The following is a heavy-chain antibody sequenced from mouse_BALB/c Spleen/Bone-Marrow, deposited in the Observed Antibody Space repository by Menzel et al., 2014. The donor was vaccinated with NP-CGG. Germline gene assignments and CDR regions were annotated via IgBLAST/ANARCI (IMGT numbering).Heavy chain of an antibody. CDR3: ARDDYDAIDY. V-gene: IGHV1-4*01. J-gene: IGHJ3*01. D-gene: IGHD2-4*01. CDR2: INPSTGYT. Sequence: QVQLQQSGPQLVRPGASVKISCKASGYTFTSYWMHWVKQRPGQGLEWIGYINPSTGYTEYNQKFKDKATLTAVKSSTTAYMQVRSLTSEDSAVYYCARDDYDAIDYWSQWTLVTVSA. CDR1: GYTFTSYW.